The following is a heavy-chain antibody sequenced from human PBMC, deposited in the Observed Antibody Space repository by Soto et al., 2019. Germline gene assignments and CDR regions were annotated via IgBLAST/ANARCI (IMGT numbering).Heavy chain of an antibody. CDR1: GESFSGYY. CDR2: IDRSGTT. CDR3: ARLTYGSGSYYLDY. D-gene: IGHD3-10*01. J-gene: IGHJ4*02. Sequence: SETLSLTCAVYGESFSGYYWSWIRQPPGEGLEWIGEIDRSGTTNYNPSLKSRVTISVDTSKNQFSLRLTSVTAADTAVYYCARLTYGSGSYYLDYWGQGTLVTVS. V-gene: IGHV4-34*01.